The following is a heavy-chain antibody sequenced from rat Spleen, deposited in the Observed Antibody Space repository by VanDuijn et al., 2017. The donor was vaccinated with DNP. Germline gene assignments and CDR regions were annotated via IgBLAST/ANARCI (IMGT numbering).Heavy chain of an antibody. J-gene: IGHJ2*01. V-gene: IGHV2S63*01. CDR2: MWRGGST. D-gene: IGHD1-12*02. CDR3: TRDLVVITRTGVDY. Sequence: EVQLKESGPGLVQPSQTLSLTCTVSGFSLTDYSVHWVRQPPGKGLEWMGVMWRGGSTAYNSALKSRLSISRDTSKSQVFLKMNSLQTEDTAIYYCTRDLVVITRTGVDYWGQGVMVTVSS. CDR1: GFSLTDYS.